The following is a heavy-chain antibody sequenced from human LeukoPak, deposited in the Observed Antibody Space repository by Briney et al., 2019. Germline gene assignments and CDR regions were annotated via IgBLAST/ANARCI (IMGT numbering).Heavy chain of an antibody. V-gene: IGHV3-30*18. J-gene: IGHJ6*02. CDR2: ISYDGSNK. Sequence: GRSLRLSCAASGFTFSSYGMHWVRQAPGKGLEWVAVISYDGSNKYYADSVKGRFTISRDNSKNTLYLQMNSLRAEDTAVYYCAKLLYDSSGYYSYYYGMDVWGQGTTVTVSS. CDR3: AKLLYDSSGYYSYYYGMDV. CDR1: GFTFSSYG. D-gene: IGHD3-22*01.